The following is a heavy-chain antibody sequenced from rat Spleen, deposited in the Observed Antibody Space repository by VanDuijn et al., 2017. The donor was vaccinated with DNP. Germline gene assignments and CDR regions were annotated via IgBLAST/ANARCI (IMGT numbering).Heavy chain of an antibody. J-gene: IGHJ2*01. CDR3: AKNSGYYFDY. V-gene: IGHV5-7*01. CDR2: ISYDGSRT. D-gene: IGHD4-3*01. Sequence: EVQLVESGGDLVQPGRSLKLSCVASGFTFSDFNMAWVRQAPKEGLECVSIISYDGSRTYYPDSVKGRFTISRDNAKSSLYLQMNSLKSEDTATYYCAKNSGYYFDYWGQGVMVTVSS. CDR1: GFTFSDFN.